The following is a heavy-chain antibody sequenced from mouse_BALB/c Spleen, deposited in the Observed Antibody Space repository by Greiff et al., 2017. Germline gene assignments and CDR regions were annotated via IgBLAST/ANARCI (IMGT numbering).Heavy chain of an antibody. CDR2: ISSGSSTI. CDR3: ARHETTARTTCFDY. CDR1: GFTFSSFG. V-gene: IGHV5-17*02. Sequence: EVMLVESGGGLVQPGGSRKLSCAASGFTFSSFGMHWVRQAPEKGLEWVAYISSGSSTIYYADTVKGRFTISRDNPKNTLFLQMTSLRSEDTAMYYCARHETTARTTCFDYWGQGTTLTVSS. D-gene: IGHD1-2*01. J-gene: IGHJ2*01.